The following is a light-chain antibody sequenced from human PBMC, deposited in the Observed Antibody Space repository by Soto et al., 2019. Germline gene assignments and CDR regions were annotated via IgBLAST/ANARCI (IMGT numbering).Light chain of an antibody. CDR3: SSYAGSNKLI. J-gene: IGLJ2*01. Sequence: QSVLTQPPSASGSPGQSVTISCAGTSSDTGDYNYVSWYQQHPGKAPKLMIYDVSKRPSGVPDRFSGSKSGNTASLTVSGLQAEDEADYYCSSYAGSNKLIFGGGTKVTV. CDR1: SSDTGDYNY. CDR2: DVS. V-gene: IGLV2-8*01.